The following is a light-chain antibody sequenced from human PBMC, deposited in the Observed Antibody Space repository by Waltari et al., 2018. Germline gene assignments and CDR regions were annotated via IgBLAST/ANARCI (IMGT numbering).Light chain of an antibody. Sequence: ETVMTQSPLYLAVTPGEPASIPCMSSQSLLYWNGQNYLDWFLQKPGKSPHLLIYLVSNRASGVPDRFSGSGSGTDFTLKISRVEAEDVGVYYCMQAVRAPLTFGGGTKVEIK. CDR2: LVS. V-gene: IGKV2-28*01. J-gene: IGKJ4*01. CDR3: MQAVRAPLT. CDR1: QSLLYWNGQNY.